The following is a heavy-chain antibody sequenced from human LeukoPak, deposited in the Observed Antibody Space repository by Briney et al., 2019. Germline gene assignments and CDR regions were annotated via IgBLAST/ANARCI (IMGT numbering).Heavy chain of an antibody. Sequence: GRSPRLSCAASGFTFSSYAMHWVRQAPGKGLEWVAVISYDGSNKYYADSVKGRFTISRDNSKNTLYLQMNSLRAEDTAVYYCARDRGDILTGGAFDIWGQGTMVTVSS. J-gene: IGHJ3*02. CDR3: ARDRGDILTGGAFDI. D-gene: IGHD3-9*01. CDR2: ISYDGSNK. V-gene: IGHV3-30-3*01. CDR1: GFTFSSYA.